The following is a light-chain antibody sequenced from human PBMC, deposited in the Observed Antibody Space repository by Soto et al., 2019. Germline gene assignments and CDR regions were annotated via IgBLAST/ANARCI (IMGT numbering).Light chain of an antibody. CDR1: QGISSY. CDR2: AAS. J-gene: IGKJ4*01. V-gene: IGKV1D-8*01. Sequence: MTQSPSSLSASVGDRVTITCRASQGISSYLAWYQQKPGKAPELLIYAASTLQSGVPSRFSGSGSGTDFTLTISCLQSEDFATYYCQQYYSFPLTFGGGTKVDIK. CDR3: QQYYSFPLT.